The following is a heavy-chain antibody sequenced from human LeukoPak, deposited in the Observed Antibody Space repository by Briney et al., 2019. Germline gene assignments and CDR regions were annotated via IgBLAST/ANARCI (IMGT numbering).Heavy chain of an antibody. D-gene: IGHD3-16*01. V-gene: IGHV4-59*12. CDR2: IDYSGNT. CDR3: ARVRVLITALRVDQYYHFLDV. Sequence: SETLSLTCTVSGGSISGYSWTWIRHPPGKGLECVGYIDYSGNTNYNSSLKSRGFISVDTSKNQLSLNLSSVTAADTAVYFCARVRVLITALRVDQYYHFLDVCGEGTTVTVSS. CDR1: GGSISGYS. J-gene: IGHJ6*04.